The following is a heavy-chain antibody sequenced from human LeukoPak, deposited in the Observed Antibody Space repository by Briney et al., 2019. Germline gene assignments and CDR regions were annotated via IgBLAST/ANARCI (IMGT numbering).Heavy chain of an antibody. V-gene: IGHV3-23*01. Sequence: GGALRLSCAASGFTFSSYAISWVRQAPGKGLEWVSTVTGSGGTTYYADSVKGRFTISRDNAKNTLYLQMNSLRAEDTAAFYCAKDLTLTTIGAGTNFDSWGQGTLVTVSS. J-gene: IGHJ4*02. D-gene: IGHD1-1*01. CDR1: GFTFSSYA. CDR2: VTGSGGTT. CDR3: AKDLTLTTIGAGTNFDS.